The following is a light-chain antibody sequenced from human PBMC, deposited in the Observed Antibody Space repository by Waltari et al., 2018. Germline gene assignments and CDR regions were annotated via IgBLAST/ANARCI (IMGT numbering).Light chain of an antibody. V-gene: IGKV4-1*01. CDR1: QSVLYSPNNKNY. CDR3: QQYYSTPYT. CDR2: WAS. J-gene: IGKJ2*01. Sequence: DIVMTQSPDSLPVSLGERATINCKSSQSVLYSPNNKNYLAWYQQKPGQPPKLLIYWASTRESGVTDRFSGSGSGTDFTLTISSLQAEDVAVYYCQQYYSTPYTFGQGTKLEIK.